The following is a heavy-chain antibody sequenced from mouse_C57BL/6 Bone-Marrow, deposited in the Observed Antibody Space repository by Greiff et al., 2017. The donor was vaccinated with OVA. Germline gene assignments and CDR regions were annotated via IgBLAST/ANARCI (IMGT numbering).Heavy chain of an antibody. CDR1: GYTFTDYE. J-gene: IGHJ2*01. CDR2: IDPETGGT. CDR3: TRGGDSSGSSYYFDY. Sequence: QVQLQQSGAELVRPGASVTLSCKASGYTFTDYEMHWVKQTPVHGLEWIGSIDPETGGTAYNQKFKGKAILTADKSSSTAYMERRSLTSEDSAVYYCTRGGDSSGSSYYFDYWGQGTTLTVSS. V-gene: IGHV1-15*01. D-gene: IGHD3-2*02.